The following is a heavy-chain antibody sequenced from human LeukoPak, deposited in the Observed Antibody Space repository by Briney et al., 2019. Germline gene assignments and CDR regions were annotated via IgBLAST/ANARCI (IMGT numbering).Heavy chain of an antibody. CDR1: GFTFSSYA. CDR2: ISYDGSNK. V-gene: IGHV3-30*04. D-gene: IGHD5-18*01. CDR3: ARERVYSYGYGMDV. J-gene: IGHJ6*02. Sequence: GGSLRLSCAASGFTFSSYAMHWVRQAPGKGLEWVAVISYDGSNKYYADSVKGRFTISRDNSKNTLYLQMNSLRAEDTAVYYCARERVYSYGYGMDVWGQGTTATVSS.